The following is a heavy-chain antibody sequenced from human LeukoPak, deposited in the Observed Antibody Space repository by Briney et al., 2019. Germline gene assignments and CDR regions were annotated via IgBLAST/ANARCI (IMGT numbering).Heavy chain of an antibody. CDR3: AKDRWRCSGGSCYPDYFDY. D-gene: IGHD2-15*01. J-gene: IGHJ4*02. CDR2: ISGSGGST. Sequence: GGSLRLSCAASGFTFRSYAMSWVRQAPGKGLEWVSAISGSGGSTYYADSVKGRFTISRDNSKNTLYLQMNSLRAEDTAVYYCAKDRWRCSGGSCYPDYFDYWGQGTLVTVSS. CDR1: GFTFRSYA. V-gene: IGHV3-23*01.